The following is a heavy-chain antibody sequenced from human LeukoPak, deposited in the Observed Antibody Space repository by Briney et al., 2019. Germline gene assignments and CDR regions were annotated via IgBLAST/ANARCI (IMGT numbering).Heavy chain of an antibody. J-gene: IGHJ4*02. CDR2: IEPDGSKT. CDR3: ARITGTFDY. V-gene: IGHV3-7*01. D-gene: IGHD1-20*01. CDR1: GFTFNSYR. Sequence: GGSLRLSCAASGFTFNSYRMSWVRQAPGKGLEWVANIEPDGSKTYYMDSVRGRFTISRDNAKNLLYLQMNSLRAEDTAVYYCARITGTFDYWGQGTLVTVSS.